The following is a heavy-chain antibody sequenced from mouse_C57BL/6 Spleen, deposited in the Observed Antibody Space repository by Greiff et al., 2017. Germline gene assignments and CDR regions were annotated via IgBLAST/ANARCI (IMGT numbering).Heavy chain of an antibody. J-gene: IGHJ2*01. Sequence: VQLQQPGAELVKPGASVKLSCKASGYTFTSYWMHWVKQRPGQGLEWIGMIHPNSGSTNYNEKFKSKATLTVDKSSSTAYMQRSSLTSEDSAVYYCARSYRYGIYPYYFDYWGQGTTRTVSS. CDR2: IHPNSGST. CDR3: ARSYRYGIYPYYFDY. D-gene: IGHD2-1*01. V-gene: IGHV1-64*01. CDR1: GYTFTSYW.